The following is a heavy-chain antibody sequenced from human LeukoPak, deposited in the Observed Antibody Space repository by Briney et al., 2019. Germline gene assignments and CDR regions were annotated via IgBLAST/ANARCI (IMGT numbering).Heavy chain of an antibody. Sequence: GASVKVSCKASGYTFTGYYMHWVRQAPGQGLEWMGWINPNSGGTNYAQKFQGRVTMTRDTSISTAYMELSRLRSDDTAVYYCAREPDYGSGSFDYWGQGTLVTVSS. CDR2: INPNSGGT. J-gene: IGHJ4*02. CDR3: AREPDYGSGSFDY. V-gene: IGHV1-2*02. CDR1: GYTFTGYY. D-gene: IGHD3-10*01.